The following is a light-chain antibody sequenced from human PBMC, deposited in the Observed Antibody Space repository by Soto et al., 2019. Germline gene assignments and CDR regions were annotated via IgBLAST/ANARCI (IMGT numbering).Light chain of an antibody. CDR3: SSYTSSSTLPL. Sequence: SVLTQPASVSGSPGQSITISCTGTSSDVGGYNYVSWYQQHPGKAPKLMIYDVSNRPSGVSNRFSGSKSGNTASLTISGLQAEDEADYYCSSYTSSSTLPLFGTGTRSPS. CDR1: SSDVGGYNY. CDR2: DVS. V-gene: IGLV2-14*01. J-gene: IGLJ1*01.